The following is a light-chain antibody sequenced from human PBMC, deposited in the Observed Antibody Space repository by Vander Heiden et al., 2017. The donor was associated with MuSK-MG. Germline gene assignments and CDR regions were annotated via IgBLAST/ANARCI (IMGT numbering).Light chain of an antibody. CDR2: EDN. V-gene: IGLV6-57*03. CDR3: QYSDRRKQGV. J-gene: IGLJ2*01. Sequence: HSWSDSRGKTVTIYFTRSSGSIASNYVQWYQQRPGTAHTTVIYEDNQRPSGVPERFSGSIASSSNSAYINISALKTEDEAYYDCQYSDRRKQGVVGAGNKMTVL. CDR1: SGSIASNY.